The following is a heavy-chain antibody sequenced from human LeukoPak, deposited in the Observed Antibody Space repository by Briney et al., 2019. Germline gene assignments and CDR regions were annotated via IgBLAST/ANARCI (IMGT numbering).Heavy chain of an antibody. Sequence: GGSLRLSCAPSGVTFSISTMLWGLQAPGTGLEWVALIRCDGSNKYYADSVKGRFTVSRDNSNNTQYVQMNSLRAEDTPVYYCVLYGKQRAVVYWGQGTLATVSS. CDR2: IRCDGSNK. D-gene: IGHD3-16*02. CDR1: GVTFSIST. J-gene: IGHJ4*02. CDR3: VLYGKQRAVVY. V-gene: IGHV3-30*02.